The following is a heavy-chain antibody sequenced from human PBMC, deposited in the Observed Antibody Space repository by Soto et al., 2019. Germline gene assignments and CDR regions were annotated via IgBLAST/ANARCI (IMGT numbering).Heavy chain of an antibody. Sequence: GASVKVSCKVSGYTLTELSMHWVRQAPGKGLEWMGGFDPEDGETIYAQKFQGRVTMTEDTSTDTAYMELNSLRADDTAVYYCARGIAAAGPKLDYWGQGTLVTVSS. J-gene: IGHJ4*02. V-gene: IGHV1-24*01. CDR1: GYTLTELS. CDR3: ARGIAAAGPKLDY. D-gene: IGHD6-13*01. CDR2: FDPEDGET.